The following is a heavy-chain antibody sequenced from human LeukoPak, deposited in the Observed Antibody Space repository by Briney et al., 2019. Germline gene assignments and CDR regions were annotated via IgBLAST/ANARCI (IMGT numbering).Heavy chain of an antibody. CDR3: AKDMARDGMDV. V-gene: IGHV3-9*01. CDR1: GFTFDDYA. J-gene: IGHJ6*02. Sequence: GGSLRLSCAASGFTFDDYAMHWVRQVPGKGLEWVSGISWNSGSIGYADSVKGRFTISRDNAKNSLYLQMNSLRAEDTALYYCAKDMARDGMDVWGQGTTVTVSS. CDR2: ISWNSGSI.